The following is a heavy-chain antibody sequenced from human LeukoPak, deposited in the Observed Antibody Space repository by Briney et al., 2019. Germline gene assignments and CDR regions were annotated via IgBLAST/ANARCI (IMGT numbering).Heavy chain of an antibody. CDR3: ARDSAAAGTVNDY. V-gene: IGHV1-2*02. D-gene: IGHD6-13*01. J-gene: IGHJ4*02. Sequence: ASVKVSCKASGYTFTGYYMHWVRQAPGQGLEWMGWINPNSGGTNYAQKFQGRVTMTRDTSISTAYMELSRLRSDDTAVYYCARDSAAAGTVNDYWGQGTLDTVSS. CDR1: GYTFTGYY. CDR2: INPNSGGT.